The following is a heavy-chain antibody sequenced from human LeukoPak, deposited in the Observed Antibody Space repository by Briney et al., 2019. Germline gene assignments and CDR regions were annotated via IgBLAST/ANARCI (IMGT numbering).Heavy chain of an antibody. CDR1: GFTFSSYA. D-gene: IGHD3-16*01. J-gene: IGHJ4*02. Sequence: PGGSLRLSCAASGFTFSSYAMSWVRQAPGKGLEWVSAISGSAGSTYYADSVKGRFTISRDNSKNTLYLQMNSLRAEDTAVYYCAKDPPRTQSRLGESTGGNYWGQGTLVTVSS. V-gene: IGHV3-23*01. CDR2: ISGSAGST. CDR3: AKDPPRTQSRLGESTGGNY.